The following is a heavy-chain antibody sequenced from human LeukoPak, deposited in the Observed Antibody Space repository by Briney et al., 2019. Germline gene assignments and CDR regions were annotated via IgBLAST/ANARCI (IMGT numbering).Heavy chain of an antibody. D-gene: IGHD3-9*01. V-gene: IGHV1-2*02. Sequence: ASVKVSCKASGYTFTGYYMHWVRQAPGQGLEWMGWINPNSGGTNYAQKFQGRVTMTRDTSLSTAYMELSGLRSDDTAVYYCARDVLRYFDWLSGAFDYWGQGTLVTVSS. J-gene: IGHJ4*02. CDR1: GYTFTGYY. CDR2: INPNSGGT. CDR3: ARDVLRYFDWLSGAFDY.